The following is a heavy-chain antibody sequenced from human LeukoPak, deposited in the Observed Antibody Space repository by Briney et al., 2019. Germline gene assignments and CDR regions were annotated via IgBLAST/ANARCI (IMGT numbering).Heavy chain of an antibody. CDR2: ISAYNGNT. CDR1: GYTFTSYG. V-gene: IGHV1-18*01. D-gene: IGHD1-26*01. Sequence: GASVKVSCKASGYTFTSYGISWVRQAPGQGLEWMGWISAYNGNTDYAQKFQGRVTMTTDTSTSTAYMEVRSLRSDDTAVYYCARAYSGSYYYYRGQGTLVTVSS. J-gene: IGHJ4*02. CDR3: ARAYSGSYYYY.